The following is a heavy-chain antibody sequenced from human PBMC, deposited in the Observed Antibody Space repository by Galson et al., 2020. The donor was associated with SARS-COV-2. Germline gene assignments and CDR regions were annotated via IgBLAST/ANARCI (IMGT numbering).Heavy chain of an antibody. CDR2: MSSSGSQI. J-gene: IGHJ2*01. Sequence: GGSLRLSCATSDFTFNKYTMNWIRQAPGKGTEWLASMSSSGSQIFYAASVRGRFTISRDDARNSLYLQMNSLSAEDTAVYYCARAVGTAVFYYWYFDLWGRGTRVTVSS. CDR3: ARAVGTAVFYYWYFDL. CDR1: DFTFNKYT. V-gene: IGHV3-21*01. D-gene: IGHD1-26*01.